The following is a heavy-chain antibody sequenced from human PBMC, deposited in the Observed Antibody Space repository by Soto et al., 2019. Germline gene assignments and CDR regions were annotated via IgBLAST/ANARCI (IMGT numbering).Heavy chain of an antibody. D-gene: IGHD6-19*01. J-gene: IGHJ4*02. CDR3: ARDRGARIGWYEAYYFDS. Sequence: ASVQGSCNASCYTFTSYVISWVGEGPGEGLDCMGWISAYNGNTNYAQKLQGRVTMTTDTSTSTAYTELRSLRADDTAVYYCARDRGARIGWYEAYYFDSWVQGTLVTVS. CDR1: CYTFTSYV. V-gene: IGHV1-18*01. CDR2: ISAYNGNT.